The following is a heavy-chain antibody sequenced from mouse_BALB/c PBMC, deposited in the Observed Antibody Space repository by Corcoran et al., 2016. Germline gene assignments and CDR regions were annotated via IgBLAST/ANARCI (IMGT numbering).Heavy chain of an antibody. CDR1: GYTFTTAG. J-gene: IGHJ4*01. V-gene: IGHV9-4*02. D-gene: IGHD2-4*01. Sequence: QIQLVQSGPELKQPGETVSISCKASGYTFTTAGMQWVPKMPGKGLKWIGWINTHSGVPKYAEDFKGRFAFSLETSASTAYLQISNLKNEDTATYFCAREDDYDYYAMDYWGQGTSVTVSS. CDR2: INTHSGVP. CDR3: AREDDYDYYAMDY.